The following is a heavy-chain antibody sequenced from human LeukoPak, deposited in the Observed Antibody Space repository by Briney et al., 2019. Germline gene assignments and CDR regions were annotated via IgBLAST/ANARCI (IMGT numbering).Heavy chain of an antibody. V-gene: IGHV4-4*07. Sequence: SETLSLTCTVSGASISSYYWSWVRQPAGKGLEWIGRISASGSTNYNPSLKSRVTISVDTSKNQFSLKLSSVTAADTAVYYCARRITSSDYYRDDSWGEGTLVTVSS. CDR2: ISASGST. D-gene: IGHD3-22*01. CDR1: GASISSYY. J-gene: IGHJ4*02. CDR3: ARRITSSDYYRDDS.